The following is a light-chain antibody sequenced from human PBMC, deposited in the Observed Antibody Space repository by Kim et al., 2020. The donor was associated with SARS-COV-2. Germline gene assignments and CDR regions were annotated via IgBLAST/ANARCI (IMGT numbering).Light chain of an antibody. CDR1: KLGDKY. V-gene: IGLV3-1*01. J-gene: IGLJ1*01. CDR2: QDN. CDR3: QAWDSSTYV. Sequence: SYELTQPPSVSVSPGQTASITCSGDKLGDKYACWYQQKPGQSPVLVIYQDNKRPSGIPERFSGSNSRNTATLTISGTHAMDEADYYCQAWDSSTYVFGTGTKVTVL.